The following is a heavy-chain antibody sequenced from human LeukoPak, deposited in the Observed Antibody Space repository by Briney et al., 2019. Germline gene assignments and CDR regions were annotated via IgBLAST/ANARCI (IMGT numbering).Heavy chain of an antibody. D-gene: IGHD6-13*01. Sequence: SETLSLTCTVSGGSISSYYWSWIRQPPGKGLEWIGEINHSGSTNYNPSLKSRVTISVDTSKNQFSLKLSSVTAADTAVYYCARKVRAAGTTLGSFYYYYYMDVWGKGTTVTVSS. J-gene: IGHJ6*03. CDR1: GGSISSYY. CDR3: ARKVRAAGTTLGSFYYYYYMDV. CDR2: INHSGST. V-gene: IGHV4-34*01.